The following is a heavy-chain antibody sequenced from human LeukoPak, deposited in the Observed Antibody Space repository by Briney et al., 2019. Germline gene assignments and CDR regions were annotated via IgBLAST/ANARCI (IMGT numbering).Heavy chain of an antibody. D-gene: IGHD6-19*01. CDR3: VKDDIAVAGTD. V-gene: IGHV3-23*01. CDR2: ISGSGGST. CDR1: GFTFSSYA. Sequence: PGGSLRLSCAAAGFTFSSYAMSWVRQAPGKGLEWVSAISGSGGSTYYADSVKGRFTISRDNSKNTLYLQMNSLRAEDTALYYCVKDDIAVAGTDWGQGTLVTVSS. J-gene: IGHJ4*02.